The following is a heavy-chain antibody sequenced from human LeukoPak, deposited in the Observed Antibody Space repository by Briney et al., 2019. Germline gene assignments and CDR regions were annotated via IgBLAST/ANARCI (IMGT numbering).Heavy chain of an antibody. Sequence: PGGSLRLSCAPSGFTFSSYAMSCVREAPGEGLECVSAISGSGGSTYYADSVKGRFTISRDNSKNTLYLQMNSLRAEDTAVYYCAKTPSFIAAAGDFDYWGQGTLVTVSS. CDR3: AKTPSFIAAAGDFDY. CDR2: ISGSGGST. V-gene: IGHV3-23*01. J-gene: IGHJ4*02. D-gene: IGHD6-13*01. CDR1: GFTFSSYA.